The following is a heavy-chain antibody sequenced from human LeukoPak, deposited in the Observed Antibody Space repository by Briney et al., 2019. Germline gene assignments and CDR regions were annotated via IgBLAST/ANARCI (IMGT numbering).Heavy chain of an antibody. CDR3: AKAIWVAATSSWFCLDY. J-gene: IGHJ4*02. V-gene: IGHV3-30*02. CDR1: GFTFSSYA. CDR2: IHYDGARS. D-gene: IGHD3-10*01. Sequence: GGSLRLSCAASGFTFSSYAMHWVRQAPGKGLEWVAFIHYDGARSYYADSVKGRFTISRDNSRNTLYLQMNSLRPEDTAVYYCAKAIWVAATSSWFCLDYWGQGTLVTVSS.